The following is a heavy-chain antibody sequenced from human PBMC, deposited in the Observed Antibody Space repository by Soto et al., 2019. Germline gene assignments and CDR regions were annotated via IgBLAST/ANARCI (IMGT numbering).Heavy chain of an antibody. Sequence: VLLVESGGAFVKPGGSHRLSCAASGLTFNSAWMNWVRQAPGKGLEWVGRIKSNIDGGTVDYAASVKGRFTISRDDSKSTLYLQMNSLTIEDTAVYYCVSAVIYWGQGTLVTVSS. D-gene: IGHD2-21*01. V-gene: IGHV3-15*02. CDR1: GLTFNSAW. CDR2: IKSNIDGGTV. J-gene: IGHJ1*01. CDR3: VSAVIY.